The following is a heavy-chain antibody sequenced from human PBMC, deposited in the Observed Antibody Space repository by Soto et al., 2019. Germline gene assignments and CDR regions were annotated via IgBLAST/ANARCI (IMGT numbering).Heavy chain of an antibody. J-gene: IGHJ4*01. V-gene: IGHV3-23*01. CDR2: LNGGGDTT. CDR3: AKESGPRKPFDF. CDR1: GFTFNIYG. Sequence: GGSLRLSCAASGFTFNIYGMNWVRQAPGKGLEWVSALNGGGDTTFYADSVKGRFTISRDNSKNTLYLQMNSLRAADTAVYYCAKESGPRKPFDFWGQGTLVTAPQ.